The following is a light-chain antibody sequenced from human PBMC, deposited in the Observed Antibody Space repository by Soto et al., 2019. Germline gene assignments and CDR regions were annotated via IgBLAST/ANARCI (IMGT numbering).Light chain of an antibody. Sequence: EIVLTQSPGTLSLSPGERATLSCRASQTVSSNNDLDWYQQKPGQAPRLLIYGASNRATGIPDRFSGSGSGTDFTLTISRLEPEDSAVYYCHQYDTAPHTFGQGTKVEIK. CDR2: GAS. V-gene: IGKV3-20*01. CDR3: HQYDTAPHT. CDR1: QTVSSNN. J-gene: IGKJ2*01.